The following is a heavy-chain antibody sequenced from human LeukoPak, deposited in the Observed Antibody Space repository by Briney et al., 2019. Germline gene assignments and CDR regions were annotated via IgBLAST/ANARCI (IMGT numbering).Heavy chain of an antibody. V-gene: IGHV3-30*18. D-gene: IGHD2-2*01. Sequence: PERSLRLSCAASGFIFSDYGMHWVRQAPGKGLEWVAVISYDGSNKYYADSVKGRFTISRDNSKNTLYLQMNSLRAEDTAVYYCAKSGCSNTNCYLNYWGQGTLVTVSS. J-gene: IGHJ4*02. CDR3: AKSGCSNTNCYLNY. CDR2: ISYDGSNK. CDR1: GFIFSDYG.